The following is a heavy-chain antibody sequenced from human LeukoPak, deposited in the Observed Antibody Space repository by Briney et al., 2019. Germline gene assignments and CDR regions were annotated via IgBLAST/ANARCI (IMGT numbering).Heavy chain of an antibody. CDR3: ARDSGSYFDY. J-gene: IGHJ4*02. Sequence: SETLSLTCTVSGGSISSGGYYWSWIRQHPGKGLEWIGYIYYSGSTYYNPSLKSRVTISVDTSKNQFSLKLSSVTAADTAVYYCARDSGSYFDYWGQGTLVTVSS. V-gene: IGHV4-31*03. CDR2: IYYSGST. CDR1: GGSISSGGYY. D-gene: IGHD1-26*01.